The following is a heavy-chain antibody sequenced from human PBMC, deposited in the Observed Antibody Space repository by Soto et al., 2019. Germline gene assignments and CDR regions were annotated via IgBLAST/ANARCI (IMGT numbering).Heavy chain of an antibody. CDR1: GGCFSGYY. J-gene: IGHJ4*02. CDR2: INHSGST. D-gene: IGHD3-16*01. V-gene: IGHV4-34*01. CDR3: ARLPSRHWVDY. Sequence: PXASLSLTGAVCGGCFSGYYWSWIRQPPGKGLEWIGEINHSGSTYYNPSLKSRVTISADTSANQCSLMVNSVTAADTAIYYCARLPSRHWVDYWGQRTLVTVSS.